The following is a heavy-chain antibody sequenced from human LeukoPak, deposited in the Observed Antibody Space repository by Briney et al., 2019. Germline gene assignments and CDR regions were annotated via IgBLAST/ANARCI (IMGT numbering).Heavy chain of an antibody. V-gene: IGHV3-7*01. CDR2: IKQDGSQK. J-gene: IGHJ4*02. CDR1: GFTFTNYW. Sequence: GGSLRLSCIASGFTFTNYWMNWVRQAPGKGLEWVASIKQDGSQKSYVDSVKGRFTISRDNAKNSLSLQMDSLRAEDTAVYYCARISSPFDYWGQGTLVTVSS. CDR3: ARISSPFDY. D-gene: IGHD6-13*01.